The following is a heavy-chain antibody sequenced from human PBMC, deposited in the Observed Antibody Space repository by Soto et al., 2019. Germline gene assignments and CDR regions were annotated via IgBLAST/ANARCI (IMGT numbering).Heavy chain of an antibody. J-gene: IGHJ4*02. CDR3: ARSVVIWGELGGD. D-gene: IGHD3-22*01. Sequence: PGGSLRLSCAASGFTFSSYGMHWVRQAPGKGLEWVAVISYDGSNKYYADSVKGRFTISRDNSKNTLYLQMNSLRSEDTAVYYCARSVVIWGELGGDWAQGTLVIGSS. CDR1: GFTFSSYG. CDR2: ISYDGSNK. V-gene: IGHV3-30*03.